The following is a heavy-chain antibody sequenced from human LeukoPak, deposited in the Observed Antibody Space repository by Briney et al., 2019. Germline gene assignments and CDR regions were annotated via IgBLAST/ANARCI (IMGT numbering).Heavy chain of an antibody. CDR3: TRAYSSGYY. Sequence: PGGPLRLSCAASGFPFCGSTMHWARQAPRKGVECGGRIRSKANSYAKAYAASVKGRFTISRDDSKNTAYLQMKSVKIEDTAVYYCTRAYSSGYYWGQGTLVTVSS. CDR2: IRSKANSYAK. J-gene: IGHJ4*02. D-gene: IGHD6-19*01. V-gene: IGHV3-73*01. CDR1: GFPFCGST.